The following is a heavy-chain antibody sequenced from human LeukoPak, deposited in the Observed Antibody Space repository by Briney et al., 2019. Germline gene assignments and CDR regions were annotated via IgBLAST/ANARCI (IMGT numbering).Heavy chain of an antibody. V-gene: IGHV4-59*01. CDR2: IYYSGST. CDR3: ARARYRATLTYCRTVYYFDY. D-gene: IGHD3/OR15-3a*01. CDR1: GGSISSYY. J-gene: IGHJ4*02. Sequence: PETLSLTCTVSGGSISSYYWSWIRQPPGKGLEWIGYIYYSGSTNYNPSLKSRVTISVDTSKNQFSLKLSSVTAADTAVYYCARARYRATLTYCRTVYYFDYWGQGTQVTVSS.